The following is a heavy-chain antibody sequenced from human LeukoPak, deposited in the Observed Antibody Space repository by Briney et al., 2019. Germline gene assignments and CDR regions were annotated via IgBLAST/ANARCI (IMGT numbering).Heavy chain of an antibody. V-gene: IGHV3-30*18. CDR3: AKAAAAAGIGETYFDY. Sequence: PGGSLRLSCAASGFTFSSYGMHWVRQAPGKGLDWVAVISNDGSKKYYADSVKGRFTISRDNSKNTLSLQVSSLRAEDTAVYYCAKAAAAAGIGETYFDYWGQGTLVTVSS. CDR1: GFTFSSYG. D-gene: IGHD6-13*01. J-gene: IGHJ4*02. CDR2: ISNDGSKK.